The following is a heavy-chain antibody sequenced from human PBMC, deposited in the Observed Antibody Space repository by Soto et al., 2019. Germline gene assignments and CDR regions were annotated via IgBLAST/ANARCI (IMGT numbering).Heavy chain of an antibody. CDR3: ASCLIALHAFDI. CDR2: ITGGSSTI. V-gene: IGHV3-48*01. Sequence: EVQLVESGGGLVQPGGSLRLSCAASGFTFSTYSMTWVRQAPGKGLEWLSYITGGSSTIFYADSVKGRFTISRDNAKNSVYLQMNSLRAEDTAVYYCASCLIALHAFDIWGQGTLVTVSS. CDR1: GFTFSTYS. J-gene: IGHJ3*02. D-gene: IGHD2-15*01.